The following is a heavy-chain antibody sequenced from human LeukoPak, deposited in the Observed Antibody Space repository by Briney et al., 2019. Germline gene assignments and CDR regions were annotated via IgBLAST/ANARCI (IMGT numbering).Heavy chain of an antibody. D-gene: IGHD3-3*01. J-gene: IGHJ6*03. CDR1: GGSFSGYY. CDR2: INHSGSS. V-gene: IGHV4-34*01. Sequence: SETLSLTCAVSGGSFSGYYWSWIRQPPGKGLEWIGEINHSGSSNYNPSLKSRVTISVDTSKNQFSLKLSSVTAADTAVYYCARGLWSRKHYRYYYYMDVWGKGTTVTVSS. CDR3: ARGLWSRKHYRYYYYMDV.